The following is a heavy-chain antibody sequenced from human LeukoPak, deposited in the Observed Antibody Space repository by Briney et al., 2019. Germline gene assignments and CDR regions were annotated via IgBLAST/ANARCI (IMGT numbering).Heavy chain of an antibody. V-gene: IGHV3-23*01. Sequence: PGGSRRLSCAASGFTFSSYAMSRVRQAPGKGLEWVSAISGSGGSTYYADSVKGRFTISRDNSKNTLYLQMNSLRAEDTAVYYCAKVVLDEYSYGYYYWGQGTLVTVSS. D-gene: IGHD5-18*01. CDR3: AKVVLDEYSYGYYY. J-gene: IGHJ4*02. CDR1: GFTFSSYA. CDR2: ISGSGGST.